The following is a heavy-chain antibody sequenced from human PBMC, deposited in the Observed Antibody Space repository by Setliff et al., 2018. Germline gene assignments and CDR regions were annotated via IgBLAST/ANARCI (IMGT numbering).Heavy chain of an antibody. V-gene: IGHV1-18*01. CDR3: AREGVDTRSSTDYRYYMDV. J-gene: IGHJ6*03. CDR1: GDTFSSYG. Sequence: ASVKVSCKASGDTFSSYGISWVRQAPGQGLEWMGWISTYNGKTNYAQKFQGRVTIITDASTSTSYMALSSLTSADTAVYYCAREGVDTRSSTDYRYYMDVWGKGTTVTVSS. D-gene: IGHD5-18*01. CDR2: ISTYNGKT.